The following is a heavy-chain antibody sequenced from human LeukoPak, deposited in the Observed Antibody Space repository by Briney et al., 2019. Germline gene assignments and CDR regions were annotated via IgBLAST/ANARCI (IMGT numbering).Heavy chain of an antibody. J-gene: IGHJ4*02. CDR1: GGSFSGYY. CDR2: INHSGST. D-gene: IGHD3-10*01. V-gene: IGHV4-34*01. CDR3: ARGLYYGSGSYLGSYR. Sequence: PSETLSLTCADYGGSFSGYYWRWIRQPPGKGLEWIGEINHSGSTHYNPSLKSRVTLSVDTSKNQFSLKLSSVTAADTAVYYCARGLYYGSGSYLGSYRWGQGTLVTVSS.